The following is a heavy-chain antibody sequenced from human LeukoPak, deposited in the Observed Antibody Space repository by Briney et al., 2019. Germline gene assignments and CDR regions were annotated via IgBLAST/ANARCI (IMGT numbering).Heavy chain of an antibody. CDR2: ISAYNGNT. Sequence: ASAKVSCKASGYTFTSYGISWVRQAPGQGLEWMGWISAYNGNTNYAQKLQGRVTMTTDTSTSTAYMELRSLRSDDTAVYYCARSVYCSGGSCYSDYSWFDPWGQGTLVTVSS. CDR3: ARSVYCSGGSCYSDYSWFDP. D-gene: IGHD2-15*01. J-gene: IGHJ5*02. CDR1: GYTFTSYG. V-gene: IGHV1-18*01.